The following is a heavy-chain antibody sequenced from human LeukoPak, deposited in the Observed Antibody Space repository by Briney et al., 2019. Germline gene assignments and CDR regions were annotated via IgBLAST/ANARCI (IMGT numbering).Heavy chain of an antibody. J-gene: IGHJ6*03. CDR1: GYIFSSYG. CDR2: INTNTGKP. V-gene: IGHV7-4-1*02. D-gene: IGHD6-25*01. CDR3: ARDRYSNGYYYYMDV. Sequence: ASVKVSCKASGYIFSSYGMNWARQAPGQGLEWMGWINTNTGKPTYAQGLTGRFVISVDTSVSTAYLQISSLKAEDTAVYYCARDRYSNGYYYYMDVWGKGTTVTVSS.